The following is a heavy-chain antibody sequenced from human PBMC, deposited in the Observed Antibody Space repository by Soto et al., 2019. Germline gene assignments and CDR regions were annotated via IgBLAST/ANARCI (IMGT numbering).Heavy chain of an antibody. CDR3: ARVRDDYGDYSFDY. CDR2: IYYSGST. J-gene: IGHJ4*02. CDR1: GGSISSYY. Sequence: SETLSLTCTVSGGSISSYYWSWIRQPPGKGLEWIGYIYYSGSTNYNLSLKSRVTISVDTSKNQFSLKLSSVTAADTAVYYCARVRDDYGDYSFDYWAQGTLVTVSS. V-gene: IGHV4-59*01. D-gene: IGHD4-17*01.